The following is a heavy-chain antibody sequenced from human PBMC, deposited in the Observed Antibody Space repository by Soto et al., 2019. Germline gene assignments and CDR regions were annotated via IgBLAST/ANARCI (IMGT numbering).Heavy chain of an antibody. Sequence: EVQLVESGGGLVQPGRSLRLACAASGFTFDQYTMHWVRQAPGKGLEWVSSITWHSGTIGYADSVKGRFTISRDNAKNYLYLQMNRLRGEDTALYYCAKEMITFGDFNYYYMDVWGNGTTVTVSS. D-gene: IGHD3-16*01. CDR3: AKEMITFGDFNYYYMDV. CDR1: GFTFDQYT. CDR2: ITWHSGTI. V-gene: IGHV3-9*01. J-gene: IGHJ6*03.